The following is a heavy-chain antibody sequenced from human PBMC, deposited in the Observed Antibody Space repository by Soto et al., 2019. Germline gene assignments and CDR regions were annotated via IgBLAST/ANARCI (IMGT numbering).Heavy chain of an antibody. CDR1: GGSISSGSYY. D-gene: IGHD3-22*01. Sequence: SETLSLTCTVSGGSISSGSYYWSWIRQHPGKGLEWIGYIYYSGSTYYNPSLKSRVTISVDTSKNQFSLKLSSVTAADMAVYYCARAPHYYDSSGYNWFDPWGQGTLVTVSS. CDR2: IYYSGST. J-gene: IGHJ5*02. CDR3: ARAPHYYDSSGYNWFDP. V-gene: IGHV4-31*03.